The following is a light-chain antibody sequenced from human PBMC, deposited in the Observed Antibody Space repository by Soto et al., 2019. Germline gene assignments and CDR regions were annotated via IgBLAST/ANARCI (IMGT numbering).Light chain of an antibody. Sequence: DIQMTQSPSTLSASVGDRVTITCRASQSINSWLAWYQQKPGKAPKLLIYDASSLESGVPSRISGSGSGTEFTLTISSLQPDDFATYYCQQYNSYSWTFGQGTKV. V-gene: IGKV1-5*01. CDR3: QQYNSYSWT. CDR1: QSINSW. J-gene: IGKJ1*01. CDR2: DAS.